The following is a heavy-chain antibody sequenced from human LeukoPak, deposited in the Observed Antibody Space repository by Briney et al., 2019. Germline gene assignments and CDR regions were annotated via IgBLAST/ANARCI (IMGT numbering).Heavy chain of an antibody. CDR1: GFTFSSYN. CDR2: ITSSSNYI. Sequence: PGGSLRLSCAASGFTFSSYNMNWVRQAPGKGLEWVSSITSSSNYIYYADSVKGRFTISRDNAKNSLYLQMNSLRAEDTTVYYCARDCWGYGSGSYCGIDYWGQGTLVTVSS. V-gene: IGHV3-21*03. J-gene: IGHJ4*02. CDR3: ARDCWGYGSGSYCGIDY. D-gene: IGHD3-10*01.